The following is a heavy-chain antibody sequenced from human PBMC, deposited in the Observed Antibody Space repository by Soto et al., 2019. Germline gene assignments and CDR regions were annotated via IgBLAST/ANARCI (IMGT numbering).Heavy chain of an antibody. D-gene: IGHD3-10*01. CDR3: AREVVHYGSGSYRPYYGMDV. J-gene: IGHJ6*02. Sequence: QVQLVQSGAEVKKPGASVKVSCKASGYTFTSYAIHWVRQAPGQRLESMGWINAGNGNTKSSQKFQGRVTITRDTSASTAYMELSRLRSEDTAVYYCAREVVHYGSGSYRPYYGMDVRGQGTTVTVSS. CDR2: INAGNGNT. CDR1: GYTFTSYA. V-gene: IGHV1-3*01.